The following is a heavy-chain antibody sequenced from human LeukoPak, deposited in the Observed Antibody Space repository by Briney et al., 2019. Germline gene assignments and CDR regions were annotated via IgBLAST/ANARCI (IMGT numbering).Heavy chain of an antibody. V-gene: IGHV3-21*04. CDR1: GFTFSSYS. CDR3: ADYRKPQGLDY. J-gene: IGHJ4*02. CDR2: ISSSSSYI. D-gene: IGHD1-14*01. Sequence: GGSLRLSCAASGFTFSSYSMNWVRQAPGKGLEWVSSISSSSSYIYYADSVKGRFTISRDNSKNTVYLQMNSLRVEDTAVYYCADYRKPQGLDYWGQGTLVTVSS.